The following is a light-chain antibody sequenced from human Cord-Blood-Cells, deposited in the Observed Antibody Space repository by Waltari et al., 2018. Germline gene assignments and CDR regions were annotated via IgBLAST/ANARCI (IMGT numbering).Light chain of an antibody. J-gene: IGLJ3*02. V-gene: IGLV2-23*03. Sequence: QSALTQPASVSGSPGPSITSSCTGTSSDVRSYTLVSWYQQHPGKAPKLRIYEGIKRPPGVSNRFSGAKSVNTASLTIAGLQAEDEADYYCCSYAGSSTFKVFGGGTKLTVL. CDR1: SSDVRSYTL. CDR3: CSYAGSSTFKV. CDR2: EGI.